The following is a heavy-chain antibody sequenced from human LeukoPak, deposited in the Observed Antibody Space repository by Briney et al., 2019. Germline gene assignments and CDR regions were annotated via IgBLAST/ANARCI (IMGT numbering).Heavy chain of an antibody. V-gene: IGHV1-46*01. CDR1: GYTFTSYY. D-gene: IGHD3-16*01. CDR3: ARDLEGGYYFDY. CDR2: INPSGGST. J-gene: IGHJ4*02. Sequence: ASVKVSCKASGYTFTSYYMHWVRQAPGQGLEWMGIINPSGGSTSYAQKFQGRVAMTRDTSTSTVYMELSSLRSEDTAVYYCARDLEGGYYFDYWGQGTLVTVSS.